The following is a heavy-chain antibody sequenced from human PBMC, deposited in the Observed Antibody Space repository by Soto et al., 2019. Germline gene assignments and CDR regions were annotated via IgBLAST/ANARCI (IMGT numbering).Heavy chain of an antibody. J-gene: IGHJ6*02. D-gene: IGHD2-2*01. CDR1: GFTFSSYA. Sequence: QVQLVESGGGVVQPGRSLRLSCAASGFTFSSYAMHWVRQAPGKGLEWVAVISYDGSNKYYADSVKGRFTISRDNSKNTLYLQMNSLRAEDTAAYYCARSVPALYGMDVWGQGTTVTVSS. V-gene: IGHV3-30-3*01. CDR2: ISYDGSNK. CDR3: ARSVPALYGMDV.